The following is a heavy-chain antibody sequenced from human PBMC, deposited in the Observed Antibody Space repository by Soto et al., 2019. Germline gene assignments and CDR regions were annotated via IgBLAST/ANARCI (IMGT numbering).Heavy chain of an antibody. CDR1: GFTVSSNY. D-gene: IGHD6-13*01. Sequence: GGSLRLSCAASGFTVSSNYMSWVCQAPGKGLEWVSVIYSGGSTYYADSVKGRFTISRDNSKNTLYLQMNSLRAEDTAVYYCAREGGAAAGTYYYYYGMDVWGQGTTVTVSS. CDR3: AREGGAAAGTYYYYYGMDV. V-gene: IGHV3-53*01. J-gene: IGHJ6*02. CDR2: IYSGGST.